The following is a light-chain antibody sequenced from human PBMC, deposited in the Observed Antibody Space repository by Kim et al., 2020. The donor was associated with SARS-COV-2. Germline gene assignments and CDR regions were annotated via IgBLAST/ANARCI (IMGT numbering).Light chain of an antibody. Sequence: IVMTQSPVTLSVSPGERATLSCRASQSVSSSLAWYQQKPGQPPRLLIYAASTRATGIPPGFSGSGSGTEFTLTISSLQSEDFAVYYCQQYSNWPYTFGQGTKLEI. CDR2: AAS. J-gene: IGKJ2*01. CDR3: QQYSNWPYT. CDR1: QSVSSS. V-gene: IGKV3-15*01.